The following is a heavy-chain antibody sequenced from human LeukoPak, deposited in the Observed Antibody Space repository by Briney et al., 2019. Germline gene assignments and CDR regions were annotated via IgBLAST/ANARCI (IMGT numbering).Heavy chain of an antibody. Sequence: GSSVKVSCKASGGTFSSYAISWVRQAPGQGLEWMGGIIPIFGTANYAQKFQGRVTTTTDESTSTAYMELSSLRSEDTAVYYCARGEVVPAAIYYYYMDVWGKGTTVTVSS. CDR2: IIPIFGTA. J-gene: IGHJ6*03. D-gene: IGHD2-2*01. V-gene: IGHV1-69*05. CDR1: GGTFSSYA. CDR3: ARGEVVPAAIYYYYMDV.